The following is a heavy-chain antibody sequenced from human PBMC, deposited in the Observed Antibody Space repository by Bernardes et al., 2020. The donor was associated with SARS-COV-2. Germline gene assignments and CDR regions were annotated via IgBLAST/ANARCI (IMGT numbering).Heavy chain of an antibody. CDR2: FYYSGGT. D-gene: IGHD3-10*01. V-gene: IGHV4-59*01. CDR1: GDSISSYY. Sequence: SETLSLTCTVSGDSISSYYWTWIRQPPGKGLEWIGCFYYSGGTNYNPSLKSRVTMSLDTSKNQFSLKLSSETAADTAIYYCARAMGSGSSAPFDYWGQGTLVTVSS. CDR3: ARAMGSGSSAPFDY. J-gene: IGHJ4*02.